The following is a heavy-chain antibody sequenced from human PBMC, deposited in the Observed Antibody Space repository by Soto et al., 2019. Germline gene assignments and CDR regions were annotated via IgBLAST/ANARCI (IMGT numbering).Heavy chain of an antibody. D-gene: IGHD3-16*01. Sequence: PSETLSLNCNVSGGSISNYYWTWVRQSPEKGLEWIGYMYYNGNINYNPSLKSRVTISIDTSKNQFSLTLKSVTAADTAVYYCASGGNWFDPWGQGVLVTVSS. CDR1: GGSISNYY. J-gene: IGHJ5*02. CDR3: ASGGNWFDP. V-gene: IGHV4-59*01. CDR2: MYYNGNI.